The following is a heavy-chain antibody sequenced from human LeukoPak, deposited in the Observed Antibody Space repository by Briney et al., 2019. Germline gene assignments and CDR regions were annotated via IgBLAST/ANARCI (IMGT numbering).Heavy chain of an antibody. V-gene: IGHV3-30*01. J-gene: IGHJ4*02. D-gene: IGHD3/OR15-3a*01. CDR3: ARDLRTGSYLDY. CDR1: GFTFSSYA. Sequence: GGSLRLSCAASGFTFSSYAMHWVRQAPGKGLEWVAVLPYDGSNQYYADSVKGRFTISRDNSKNTLYLQVNSLRGEDTAVYYCARDLRTGSYLDYWGQGTLVTVSS. CDR2: LPYDGSNQ.